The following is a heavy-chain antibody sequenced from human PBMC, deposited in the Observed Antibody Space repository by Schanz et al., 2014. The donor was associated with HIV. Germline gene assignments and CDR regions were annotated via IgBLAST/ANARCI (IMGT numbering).Heavy chain of an antibody. CDR1: GYTFTSYG. CDR3: ARTDYDILTGYSLGYYGVGV. CDR2: ISAYNGNT. D-gene: IGHD3-9*01. Sequence: QVQLVQSGAEVKKPGASVKVSCKASGYTFTSYGISWVRQAPGQGLEWMGWISAYNGNTNYAQKLQGRVTMTTDTSTSAAYMELRGLRSDDTAVYYCARTDYDILTGYSLGYYGVGVWGQGTTVTVSS. J-gene: IGHJ6*02. V-gene: IGHV1-18*01.